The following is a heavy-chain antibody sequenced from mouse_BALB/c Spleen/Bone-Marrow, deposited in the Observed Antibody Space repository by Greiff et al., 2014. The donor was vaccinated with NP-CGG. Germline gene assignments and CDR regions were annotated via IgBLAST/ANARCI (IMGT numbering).Heavy chain of an antibody. J-gene: IGHJ3*01. D-gene: IGHD3-3*01. V-gene: IGHV14-3*02. CDR1: GFNIKDTY. CDR3: AGDGAY. Sequence: EVKLEESGAELVKPGASVKLSCTASGFNIKDTYMHWVKQRPEQGLEWIGRIDPANGNTKYDPKFQGKATITADTSSNTAYLPLGSLASEDTAVYYCAGDGAYWGQGTLVTVSA. CDR2: IDPANGNT.